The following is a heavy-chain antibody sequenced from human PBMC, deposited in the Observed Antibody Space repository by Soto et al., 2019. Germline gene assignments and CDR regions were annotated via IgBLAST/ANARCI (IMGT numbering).Heavy chain of an antibody. V-gene: IGHV3-23*01. Sequence: EVQLLESGGGLVQPGGSLRLSCAASGFSLTNYDMSWVRQAPGKGLEWVSGTSGSGANTYYADSVRGRFTITRDNAKNSLYLQMNSLSAEDTAVYYCARVLYTGGSHVFDPWGQGTLVTVSS. CDR3: ARVLYTGGSHVFDP. J-gene: IGHJ5*02. D-gene: IGHD2-2*02. CDR2: TSGSGANT. CDR1: GFSLTNYD.